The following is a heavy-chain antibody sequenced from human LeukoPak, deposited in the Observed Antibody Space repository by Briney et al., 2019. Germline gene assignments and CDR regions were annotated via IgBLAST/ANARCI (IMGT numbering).Heavy chain of an antibody. D-gene: IGHD4/OR15-4a*01. CDR2: IFYSGST. CDR3: ARDFAEGDYGKFDY. Sequence: SETLSLTCTVSGGSISSDDYSWSWIRQPPGKGLEWFAHIFYSGSTYYNPSLRSRLTISVDTSKNQFSLKLSSVTAADTAVYYCARDFAEGDYGKFDYWGQGTLVTVSS. V-gene: IGHV4-30-4*08. J-gene: IGHJ4*02. CDR1: GGSISSDDYS.